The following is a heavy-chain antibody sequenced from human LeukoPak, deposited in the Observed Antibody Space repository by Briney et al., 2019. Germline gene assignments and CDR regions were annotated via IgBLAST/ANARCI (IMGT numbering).Heavy chain of an antibody. D-gene: IGHD3-16*01. CDR2: IYPGDSDT. J-gene: IGHJ6*02. Sequence: GESLKISCKGSGYSFTSYWIGWVRQMPGKGLEWMGIIYPGDSDTRYSPSFQGQVTISADKSISTAYLQWSSLKASDTAMYYCARHGRFGHYNYDYIQTNPEPHGMDVWGQGTTVTVSS. CDR3: ARHGRFGHYNYDYIQTNPEPHGMDV. CDR1: GYSFTSYW. V-gene: IGHV5-51*01.